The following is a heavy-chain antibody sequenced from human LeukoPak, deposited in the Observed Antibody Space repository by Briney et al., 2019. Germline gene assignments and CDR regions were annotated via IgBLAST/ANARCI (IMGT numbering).Heavy chain of an antibody. CDR2: IIPILGIA. J-gene: IGHJ4*02. V-gene: IGHV1-69*04. Sequence: SVKVSCKASGGTFSSYTISWVRQAPGQGLEWMGRIIPILGIANYAQKFQGRVTITADKSTGTAYMELSSLRSEDTAVYYRAREWGDNYDSSGYYYPITFDYWGQGTLVTVSS. D-gene: IGHD3-22*01. CDR1: GGTFSSYT. CDR3: AREWGDNYDSSGYYYPITFDY.